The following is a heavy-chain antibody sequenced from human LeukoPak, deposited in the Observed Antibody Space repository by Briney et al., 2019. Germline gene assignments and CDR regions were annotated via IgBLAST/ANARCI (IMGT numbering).Heavy chain of an antibody. CDR1: GYTLTELS. V-gene: IGHV1-24*01. D-gene: IGHD6-13*01. CDR3: ATGIRYSSSLDY. CDR2: FDPEDGET. J-gene: IGHJ4*02. Sequence: ASVKVSCKVSGYTLTELSMHWVRQAPGKGLEWMGGFDPEDGETIYAQKFQGRATMTEDTSTDTAYMELSSLRSEDTAVYYCATGIRYSSSLDYWGQGTLVTVSS.